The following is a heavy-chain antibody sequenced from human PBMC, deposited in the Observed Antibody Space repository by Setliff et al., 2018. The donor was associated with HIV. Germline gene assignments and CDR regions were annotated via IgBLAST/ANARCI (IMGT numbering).Heavy chain of an antibody. CDR3: ARSGYDYAYYFDY. Sequence: GGSLRLSCAASGFKFRDYTLSWLRQFPGKGLEWVSGINGNGDRIHYADSVKGRFTMSRDNSKNTLYLQMNSLRAEDTAVYYCARSGYDYAYYFDYWGQGTLVTVSS. CDR2: INGNGDRI. V-gene: IGHV3-23*01. D-gene: IGHD5-12*01. J-gene: IGHJ4*02. CDR1: GFKFRDYT.